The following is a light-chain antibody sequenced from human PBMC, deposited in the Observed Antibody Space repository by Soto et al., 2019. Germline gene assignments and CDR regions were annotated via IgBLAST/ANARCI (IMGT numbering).Light chain of an antibody. CDR3: QQYHWAPDT. J-gene: IGKJ5*01. V-gene: IGKV3-20*01. CDR2: GAS. CDR1: QIVGGDT. Sequence: EIVLTQSPGTLSLSPGERATLSCRASQIVGGDTLAWFQQRPGQAPRLVIYGASNRAAGIPDRFSGSGSGTDFTLTVSRLEPEDFAMYYCQQYHWAPDTFGRGTRLEMK.